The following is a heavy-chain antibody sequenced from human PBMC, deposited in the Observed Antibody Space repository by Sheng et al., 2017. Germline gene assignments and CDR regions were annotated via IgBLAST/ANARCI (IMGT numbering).Heavy chain of an antibody. V-gene: IGHV4-38-2*01. CDR3: ARSPYYDRIFWFDP. CDR2: IYHSGST. D-gene: IGHD3-9*01. CDR1: GYSISSGYY. J-gene: IGHJ5*02. Sequence: QVQLQESGPGLVKPSETLSLTCAVSGYSISSGYYWGWIRQPPGKGLEWIGSIYHSGSTYYNPSLKSRVTISVDTSKNQFSLKLSSVTAADTAVYYCARSPYYDRIFWFDPWGQGTLVTVSS.